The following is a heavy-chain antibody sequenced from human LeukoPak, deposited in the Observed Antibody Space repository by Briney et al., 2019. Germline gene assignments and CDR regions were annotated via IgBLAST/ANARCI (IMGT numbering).Heavy chain of an antibody. D-gene: IGHD2-2*03. J-gene: IGHJ3*01. Sequence: GASVKVSCKASGYTFTGSYLHWVRQAPGQGLEWMGWINPTSGVTNYAQNFQGTVTMTRDTSISTAYMELSRLRSDDTAVYYCARDGSRTAFDVWGQGTMVSVSS. CDR2: INPTSGVT. CDR1: GYTFTGSY. CDR3: ARDGSRTAFDV. V-gene: IGHV1-2*02.